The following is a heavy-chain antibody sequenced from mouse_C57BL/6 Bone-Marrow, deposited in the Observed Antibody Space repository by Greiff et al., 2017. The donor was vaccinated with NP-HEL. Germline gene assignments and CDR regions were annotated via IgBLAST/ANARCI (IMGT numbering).Heavy chain of an antibody. Sequence: QVHVKQSGAELARPGASVKMSCKASGYTFTSYTMHWVKQRPGQGLEWIGYINPSSGYTKYNQKFKDKATLTADKSSSTAYMQLSSLTSEDSAVYYCWSLWDWGQGTTLTVSS. CDR1: GYTFTSYT. CDR2: INPSSGYT. V-gene: IGHV1-4*01. CDR3: WSLWD. J-gene: IGHJ2*01.